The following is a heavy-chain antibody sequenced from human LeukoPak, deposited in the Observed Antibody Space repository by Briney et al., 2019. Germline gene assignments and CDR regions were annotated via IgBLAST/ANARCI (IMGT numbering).Heavy chain of an antibody. Sequence: GGSLRLSCAASGFTFSSYGMHWVRQAPGNGLEWVAVISYDGSNKYYADSVKGRFTISRDNSKNTLYLQMNSLRAEDTAVYYCAKEGTMGWFDPWGQGTLVTVSS. CDR1: GFTFSSYG. CDR2: ISYDGSNK. V-gene: IGHV3-30*18. CDR3: AKEGTMGWFDP. J-gene: IGHJ5*02. D-gene: IGHD3-10*01.